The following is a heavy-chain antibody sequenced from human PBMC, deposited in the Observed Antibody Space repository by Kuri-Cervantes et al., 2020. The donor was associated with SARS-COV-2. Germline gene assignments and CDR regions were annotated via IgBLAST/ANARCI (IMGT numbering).Heavy chain of an antibody. V-gene: IGHV1-8*03. CDR2: MNPNSGYT. Sequence: VSVKVSCKTSGYTFTSYDITWVRQATGQGLEWMGWMNPNSGYTGYAQKFQGRVTLTRNTSISTAYMELNSLTSEDTAVYYCATEVGDYWGQGTLVTVSS. J-gene: IGHJ4*02. CDR1: GYTFTSYD. CDR3: ATEVGDY. D-gene: IGHD1-26*01.